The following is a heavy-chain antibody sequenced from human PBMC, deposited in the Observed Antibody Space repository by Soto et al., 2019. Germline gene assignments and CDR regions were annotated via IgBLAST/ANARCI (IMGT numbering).Heavy chain of an antibody. CDR2: IYSGGST. CDR3: ARVKGSGNTLYYYYYGMDV. J-gene: IGHJ6*02. CDR1: GFTVSSNY. Sequence: EVQLVETGGGLIQPGGSLRLSCAASGFTVSSNYMSWVRQAPGKGLEWVSVIYSGGSTYYADSVKGRFTISRDNSKNTLYLQMSSLRAEDTAVYYCARVKGSGNTLYYYYYGMDVWGQGTTVTVSS. V-gene: IGHV3-53*02. D-gene: IGHD6-13*01.